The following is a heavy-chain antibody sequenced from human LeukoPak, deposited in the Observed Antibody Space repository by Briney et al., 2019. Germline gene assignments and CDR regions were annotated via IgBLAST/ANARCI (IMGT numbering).Heavy chain of an antibody. V-gene: IGHV5-51*01. Sequence: GASLKISCKGSGSGFTSYWIGWVRQRPGKGLEWMGIIYPGDSDTRYSPSFQGQVTISADKSISTAYLQWSSLKASDTATYYCASGEQWLVAFDYWGQGTLVTVSS. CDR1: GSGFTSYW. CDR3: ASGEQWLVAFDY. CDR2: IYPGDSDT. D-gene: IGHD6-19*01. J-gene: IGHJ4*02.